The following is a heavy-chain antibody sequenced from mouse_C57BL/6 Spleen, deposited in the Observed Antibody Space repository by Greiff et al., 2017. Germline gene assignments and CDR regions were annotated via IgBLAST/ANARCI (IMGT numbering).Heavy chain of an antibody. CDR3: ARGDWDEGAMDY. D-gene: IGHD4-1*01. Sequence: EVKLQESGPGLVKPSQSLSLTCSVTGYSITRGYYWNWIRQFPGNKLEWMGYISYDGINNYNPSLKNRISITRDTSKNQFFLKLNSVTTEDTATYYCARGDWDEGAMDYWGQGTSVTVSS. CDR2: ISYDGIN. CDR1: GYSITRGYY. V-gene: IGHV3-6*01. J-gene: IGHJ4*01.